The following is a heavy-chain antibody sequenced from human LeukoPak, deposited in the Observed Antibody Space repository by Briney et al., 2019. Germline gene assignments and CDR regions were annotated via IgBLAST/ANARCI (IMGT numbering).Heavy chain of an antibody. CDR3: ARVWQYYYDYSAFDI. V-gene: IGHV3-7*01. D-gene: IGHD3-16*01. CDR1: GFILRNPW. J-gene: IGHJ3*02. Sequence: GGSLRPSCAASGFILRNPWMTWVRQGPGKGLEWVGNINQDGSEKFYVDSVKGRFTISRDNAKNSLFLQLNSLRAGDTAVYYCARVWQYYYDYSAFDIWGQGTMVTVS. CDR2: INQDGSEK.